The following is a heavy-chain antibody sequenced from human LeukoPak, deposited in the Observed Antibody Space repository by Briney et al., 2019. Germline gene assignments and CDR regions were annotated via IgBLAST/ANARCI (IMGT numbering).Heavy chain of an antibody. CDR3: ARAKGDY. V-gene: IGHV4-59*01. J-gene: IGHJ4*02. CDR1: GGSISNYY. CDR2: IYYSGST. Sequence: SETLSLTCTVSGGSISNYYWSWIRQPPGKGLEWIGYIYYSGSTYYNPSLKSRVTISVDTSMNQFSLKLNSVTAADTAVYYCARAKGDYWGQGILVTVSS.